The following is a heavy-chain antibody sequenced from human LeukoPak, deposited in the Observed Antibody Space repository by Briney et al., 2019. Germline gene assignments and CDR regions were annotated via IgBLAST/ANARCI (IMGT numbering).Heavy chain of an antibody. CDR1: GGSISSYY. CDR3: ARGRYYFDY. J-gene: IGHJ4*02. V-gene: IGHV4-59*12. CDR2: IYYSGST. Sequence: SETLSLTCTVFGGSISSYYWSWIRQPPGKGLEWIGYIYYSGSTNYNPSLKSRVTISVDTSKNQFSLKLSSVTAADTAVYYCARGRYYFDYWGQGTLVTVSS.